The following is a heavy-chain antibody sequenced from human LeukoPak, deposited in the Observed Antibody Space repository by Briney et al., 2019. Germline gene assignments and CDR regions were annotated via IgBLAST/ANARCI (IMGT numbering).Heavy chain of an antibody. Sequence: ASVKVSCKASGYTFTSYYMHWVRQAPGQGLEWMGIINPSGGSTSYAQKFQGRVTMTRDMSTSTVHMELSSLRSEDTAVYYCARGGVIVVVRGYFDYWGQGTLVTVSS. V-gene: IGHV1-46*01. CDR2: INPSGGST. J-gene: IGHJ4*02. CDR3: ARGGVIVVVRGYFDY. CDR1: GYTFTSYY. D-gene: IGHD3-22*01.